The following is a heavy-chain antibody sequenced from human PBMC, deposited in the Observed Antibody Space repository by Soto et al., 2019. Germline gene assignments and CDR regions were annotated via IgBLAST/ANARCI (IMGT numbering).Heavy chain of an antibody. CDR3: AKGPLGSGYDLAY. CDR1: GFTFSNYV. Sequence: EVQLLDSGGGLVQPGGSLRLSCAASGFTFSNYVMNWVRQAPGKGLDWVSAISASGGSTYYADSVKGRFTISRYNSKNTLYLQMSSLRAEDTAVYYCAKGPLGSGYDLAYWGQGTLGTVSS. V-gene: IGHV3-23*01. CDR2: ISASGGST. D-gene: IGHD5-12*01. J-gene: IGHJ4*02.